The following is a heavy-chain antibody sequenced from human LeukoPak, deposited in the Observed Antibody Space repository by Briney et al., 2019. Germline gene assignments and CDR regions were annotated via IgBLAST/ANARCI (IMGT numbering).Heavy chain of an antibody. D-gene: IGHD1-26*01. CDR2: INPSGGST. Sequence: VASVKVSCKASGYTFTGYYMHWVRQAPGQGLEWMGIINPSGGSTSYAQKFQGRVTMTRDTSTSTVYMELSSLRSEDTAVYYCARSLGARYYFDYWGQGTLVTVSS. CDR3: ARSLGARYYFDY. V-gene: IGHV1-46*01. CDR1: GYTFTGYY. J-gene: IGHJ4*02.